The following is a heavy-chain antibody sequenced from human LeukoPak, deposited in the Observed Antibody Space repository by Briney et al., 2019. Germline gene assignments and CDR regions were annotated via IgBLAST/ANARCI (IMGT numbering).Heavy chain of an antibody. Sequence: SETLSLTCTVSGGSISSYYWSWIRQPPGKGLEWIGYIYYSGSTNYNPSLKSRVTISVDASKNQFSLKLSSVTAADTAVYYCARCYTYGTTWFGGLDVWGQGTTVTVSS. D-gene: IGHD3-10*01. V-gene: IGHV4-59*01. CDR2: IYYSGST. J-gene: IGHJ6*02. CDR3: ARCYTYGTTWFGGLDV. CDR1: GGSISSYY.